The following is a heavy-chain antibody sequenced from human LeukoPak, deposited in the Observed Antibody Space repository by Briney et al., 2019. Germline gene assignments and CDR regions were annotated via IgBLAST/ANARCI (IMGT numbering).Heavy chain of an antibody. J-gene: IGHJ6*02. CDR3: TRRHTATSMDV. D-gene: IGHD2-15*01. CDR1: GFTFSGSA. V-gene: IGHV3-73*01. CDR2: IRSKANSYAT. Sequence: GGSLRLSCAASGFTFSGSAMPWVRQASGKGLEWVGRIRSKANSYATAYAASVKGRFTISRDDSKNTAYLQMNSLKTEDTAVYYCTRRHTATSMDVWGQGTTVTVSS.